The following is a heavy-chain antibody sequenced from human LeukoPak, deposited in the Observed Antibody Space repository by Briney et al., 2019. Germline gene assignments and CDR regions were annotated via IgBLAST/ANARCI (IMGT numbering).Heavy chain of an antibody. V-gene: IGHV4-30-4*08. CDR1: GGSINSGDYY. Sequence: SETLSLTCTASGGSINSGDYYWSWIRQPPGKGLEWIGYIYYSGNSFYNPSLKSRVTISVDTSKNHVSLNLSSVTAADTAVYYCARGNNPYYFDYWGQGTLVTVSS. J-gene: IGHJ4*02. CDR3: ARGNNPYYFDY. D-gene: IGHD2/OR15-2a*01. CDR2: IYYSGNS.